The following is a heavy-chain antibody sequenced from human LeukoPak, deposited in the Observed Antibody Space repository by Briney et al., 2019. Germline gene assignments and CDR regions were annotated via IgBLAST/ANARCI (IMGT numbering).Heavy chain of an antibody. D-gene: IGHD1-1*01. V-gene: IGHV1-69*13. J-gene: IGHJ6*03. Sequence: ASVKVSCKASGGTLSSYAISWVRQAPGQGLEWMGGIIPIFGTANYAQKFQGRVTITSDESTSTAYMELSSLRSEDTAVYYCARVQLELYYYYYMDVWGKGTTVTVSS. CDR1: GGTLSSYA. CDR2: IIPIFGTA. CDR3: ARVQLELYYYYYMDV.